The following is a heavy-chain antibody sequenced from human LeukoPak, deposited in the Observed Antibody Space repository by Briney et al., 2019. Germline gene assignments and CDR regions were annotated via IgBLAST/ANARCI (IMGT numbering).Heavy chain of an antibody. J-gene: IGHJ4*02. CDR3: ATGNYYDSRGYYTFGH. CDR2: INGDGSTT. D-gene: IGHD3-22*01. CDR1: GFAFNKYW. V-gene: IGHV3-74*01. Sequence: GGSLRLSCAPSGFAFNKYWMHWVRQTPGKGLVWVSRINGDGSTTSYADSVKGGFTISRDNAKNTLYLQMSSLRAEDTAVYYCATGNYYDSRGYYTFGHWGQGTLVTVSS.